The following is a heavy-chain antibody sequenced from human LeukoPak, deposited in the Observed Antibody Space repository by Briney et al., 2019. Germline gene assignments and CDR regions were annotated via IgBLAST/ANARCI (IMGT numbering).Heavy chain of an antibody. CDR2: IYPGDSDT. Sequence: GESLKISCKGSGYSFTSYWIGWVRQMPGKGLEWMGIIYPGDSDTRYSPSFQGQVTISADKSISTAYLQWSSLKASDTAMYYCARRQWLVLARESHHFDYWGQGTLVTVSS. CDR3: ARRQWLVLARESHHFDY. J-gene: IGHJ4*02. V-gene: IGHV5-51*01. CDR1: GYSFTSYW. D-gene: IGHD6-19*01.